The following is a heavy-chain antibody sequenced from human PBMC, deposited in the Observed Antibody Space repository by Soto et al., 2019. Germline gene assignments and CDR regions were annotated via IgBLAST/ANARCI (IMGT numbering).Heavy chain of an antibody. Sequence: GFTSRSYSMNWVRQAPGKGLEWVSSISSSSSSVDYADSVKGRFTTSRDNAKNSLYLQMNSLRAEDTAVYYCARGRLTGTPYFDYWGHGTLVTVSS. CDR3: ARGRLTGTPYFDY. CDR2: ISSSSSSV. CDR1: GFTSRSYS. D-gene: IGHD1-7*01. J-gene: IGHJ4*01. V-gene: IGHV3-21*01.